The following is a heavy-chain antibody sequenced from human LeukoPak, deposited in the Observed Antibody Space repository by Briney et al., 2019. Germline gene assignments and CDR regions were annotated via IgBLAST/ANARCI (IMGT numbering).Heavy chain of an antibody. D-gene: IGHD4-17*01. Sequence: GESLKISCKGSGYSFSSYWIGWARQMPGKGLEWMGIIYPGDSDTRYSPSFQGQVTISADKSISTAYLQWSSLKASDTAMYYCARASTTVTYYSAMDVWGQGTTVTVSS. CDR1: GYSFSSYW. J-gene: IGHJ6*02. V-gene: IGHV5-51*01. CDR2: IYPGDSDT. CDR3: ARASTTVTYYSAMDV.